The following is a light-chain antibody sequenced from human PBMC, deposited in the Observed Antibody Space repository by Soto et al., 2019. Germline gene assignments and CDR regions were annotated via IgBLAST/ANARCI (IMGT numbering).Light chain of an antibody. CDR1: QSVSSY. CDR3: QQYNDWPLFT. V-gene: IGKV3-15*01. Sequence: EIVMAQSPATLSVSPGETATLSCRASQSVSSYLAWYQQKPGQAPRLLIYGASTRATGIPARFCGSGSGTEFTLTISGLQSEDFAVYSCQQYNDWPLFTFGQGTRLEIK. J-gene: IGKJ5*01. CDR2: GAS.